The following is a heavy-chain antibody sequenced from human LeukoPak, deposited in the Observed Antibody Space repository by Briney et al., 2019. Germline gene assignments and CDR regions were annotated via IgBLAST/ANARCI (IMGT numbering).Heavy chain of an antibody. J-gene: IGHJ4*02. CDR3: ASRDPCSGGTCYALAY. D-gene: IGHD2-15*01. V-gene: IGHV3-23*01. Sequence: GGSLRLSCAASGFTFSSYAMSWVRQAPGKGLEWVSALSHSGADAYYADSVKGRFTISRDNSKNTLYLQMTSLTADDTAVYYCASRDPCSGGTCYALAYWGQGTLVTVSS. CDR2: LSHSGADA. CDR1: GFTFSSYA.